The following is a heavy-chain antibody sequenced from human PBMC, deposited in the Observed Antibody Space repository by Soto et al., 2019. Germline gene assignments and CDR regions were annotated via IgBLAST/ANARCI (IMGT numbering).Heavy chain of an antibody. V-gene: IGHV1-69*13. CDR2: IIPIFGTA. CDR3: ARDLESVNSGYDSTDY. Sequence: ASVKVSCKASGGTFSSYAISWVRQAPGQGLEWMGGIIPIFGTANYAQKFQGRVTITADESTSTAYMELSSLRSEDTAVYYCARDLESVNSGYDSTDYWGQGTLVTVSS. J-gene: IGHJ4*02. D-gene: IGHD5-12*01. CDR1: GGTFSSYA.